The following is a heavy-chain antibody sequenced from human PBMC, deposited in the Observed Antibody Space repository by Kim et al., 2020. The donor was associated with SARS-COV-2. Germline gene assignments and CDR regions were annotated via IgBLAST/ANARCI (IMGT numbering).Heavy chain of an antibody. Sequence: GGSLRLSCAASGFTFDDYAMHWVRQAPGKGLEWVSGISWNSGSIGYAESVKGRFTISRDNAKNSLYLQMNSLRAEDTALYYCAKDRWSSGSTPFDYWGQGTLVTVSS. V-gene: IGHV3-9*01. CDR3: AKDRWSSGSTPFDY. J-gene: IGHJ4*02. CDR1: GFTFDDYA. D-gene: IGHD6-19*01. CDR2: ISWNSGSI.